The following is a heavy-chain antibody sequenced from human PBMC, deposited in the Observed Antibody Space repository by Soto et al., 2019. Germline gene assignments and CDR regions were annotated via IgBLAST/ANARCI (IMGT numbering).Heavy chain of an antibody. Sequence: SETLSLTCTVSGGSISSGGYYWSWIRQHPVKGLEWIRYIYYSGSTYYNPSLRSRVTISVATSKNQFSLKLSSVTAADTAVYYCARDRRAWNPHYHGMDVWGKGTTVTVSS. D-gene: IGHD1-1*01. J-gene: IGHJ6*04. V-gene: IGHV4-31*03. CDR1: GGSISSGGYY. CDR3: ARDRRAWNPHYHGMDV. CDR2: IYYSGST.